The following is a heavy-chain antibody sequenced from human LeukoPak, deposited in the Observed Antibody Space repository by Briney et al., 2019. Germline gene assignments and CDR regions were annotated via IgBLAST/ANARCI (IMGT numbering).Heavy chain of an antibody. CDR2: IHSGGST. CDR3: ARDWPTIAAAGTIPEYFQH. Sequence: GGSLRLSCAASGFSVISNYMSWVRQAPGKGLGWVSLIHSGGSTNYVDSVKGRFTISRDNSRNTLYLQMNSLRAEDTAVYYCARDWPTIAAAGTIPEYFQHWGQGTLVTVSS. CDR1: GFSVISNY. J-gene: IGHJ1*01. D-gene: IGHD6-13*01. V-gene: IGHV3-53*01.